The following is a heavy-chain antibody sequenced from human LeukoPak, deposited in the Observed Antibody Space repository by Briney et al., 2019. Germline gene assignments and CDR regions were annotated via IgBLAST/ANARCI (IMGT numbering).Heavy chain of an antibody. J-gene: IGHJ4*02. V-gene: IGHV4-39*01. CDR2: IYYSGST. Sequence: SVTLSLTCTVSGGSISSSSSYWGWIRQPPGKGLEWIGSIYYSGSTYYNPSLKSRVTISVDTSKNQFSLKLTSVTAADTAVYYCVRQITFGGVIAPPGYWGQGTLVTVSS. CDR3: VRQITFGGVIAPPGY. D-gene: IGHD3-16*02. CDR1: GGSISSSSSY.